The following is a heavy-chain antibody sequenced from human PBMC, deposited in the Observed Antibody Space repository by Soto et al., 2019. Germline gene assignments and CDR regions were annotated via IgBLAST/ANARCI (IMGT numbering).Heavy chain of an antibody. Sequence: GGSLRLSCAASGFTLSSYSMNWVRQAPGKGLEWVSYISSSSSTIYYAESVKGRFTISRDNAKNSLYLQMNSLRDEDTAVYYCARESRFLEWLSLNWFDPWGQGTLVTVSS. D-gene: IGHD3-3*01. J-gene: IGHJ5*02. V-gene: IGHV3-48*02. CDR1: GFTLSSYS. CDR3: ARESRFLEWLSLNWFDP. CDR2: ISSSSSTI.